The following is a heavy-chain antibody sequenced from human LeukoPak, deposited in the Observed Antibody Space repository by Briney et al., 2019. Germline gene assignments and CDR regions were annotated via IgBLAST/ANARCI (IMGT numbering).Heavy chain of an antibody. V-gene: IGHV4-4*07. Sequence: SEPLSLPSTVSGGSISSYYWSWIRPPAGKGLEWIGRIYTSGSTNYNASLKSRVSMSVDTSKNQFSLKLSSVTAADTAVFYCARENSGSYREFDYWGQGTLVTVSS. J-gene: IGHJ4*02. CDR1: GGSISSYY. D-gene: IGHD1-26*01. CDR2: IYTSGST. CDR3: ARENSGSYREFDY.